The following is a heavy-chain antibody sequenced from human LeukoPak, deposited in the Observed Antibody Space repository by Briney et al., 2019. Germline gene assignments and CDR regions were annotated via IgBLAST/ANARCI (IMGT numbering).Heavy chain of an antibody. CDR3: ARIFIRNGYSSYFDC. D-gene: IGHD5-18*01. Sequence: SETLSLTCTVSGFSLSSGHSWGWVRQPPGAGLEWIGSVYQSGTTYYNPSLKSRVATSVDMSKNQFSLRLRPVTAADTAVYYCARIFIRNGYSSYFDCWGQGTLVTVSS. CDR1: GFSLSSGHS. CDR2: VYQSGTT. J-gene: IGHJ4*02. V-gene: IGHV4-38-2*02.